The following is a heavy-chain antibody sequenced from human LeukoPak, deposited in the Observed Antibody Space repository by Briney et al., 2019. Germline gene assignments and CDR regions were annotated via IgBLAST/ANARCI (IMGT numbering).Heavy chain of an antibody. V-gene: IGHV4-39*07. J-gene: IGHJ4*02. CDR1: GGSISSSSYY. Sequence: PSETLSLTCTVSGGSISSSSYYWGWLRQPPGMGLEWIGSIYYSGSTYYNPSLKSRVTITGDTSKNQFSLRLSSVTAADTAVYYCARASYSYDINGWVPFDYWGQGTLVTVSS. CDR2: IYYSGST. CDR3: ARASYSYDINGWVPFDY. D-gene: IGHD3-22*01.